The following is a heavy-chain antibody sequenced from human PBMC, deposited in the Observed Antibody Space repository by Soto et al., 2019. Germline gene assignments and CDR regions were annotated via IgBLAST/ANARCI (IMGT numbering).Heavy chain of an antibody. CDR2: IYYSGST. CDR1: GGSISRYY. J-gene: IGHJ5*02. Sequence: SETLYLTCTVSGGSISRYYWSWLRQPPGKGLEWIGYIYYSGSTNYNPSLKSRVTISVDTSKNQFSLKLSAVTAADTAVYYCVRARYDFRSGYINWFDPWGQGTLVTVSS. D-gene: IGHD3-3*01. CDR3: VRARYDFRSGYINWFDP. V-gene: IGHV4-59*01.